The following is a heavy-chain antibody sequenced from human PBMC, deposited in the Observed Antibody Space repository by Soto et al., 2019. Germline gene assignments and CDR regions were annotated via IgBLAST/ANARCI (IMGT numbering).Heavy chain of an antibody. V-gene: IGHV1-2*04. CDR1: GYPFTIYY. CDR3: ARDVPGIQGRYFDF. D-gene: IGHD2-15*01. Sequence: QVQLVQSGAEVKKPGASVQVSCKASGYPFTIYYLHWVRQAPGQGLEWMGWINLQSGDTKYAPKFQDWVTLTRDPSLSTAYLELSRLTPDDAAVYFCARDVPGIQGRYFDFWGQGTLVSVSS. CDR2: INLQSGDT. J-gene: IGHJ4*02.